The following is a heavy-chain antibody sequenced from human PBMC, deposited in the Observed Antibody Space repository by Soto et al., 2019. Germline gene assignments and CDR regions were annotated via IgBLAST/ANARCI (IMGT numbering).Heavy chain of an antibody. J-gene: IGHJ4*02. CDR2: ISGSGGST. V-gene: IGHV3-23*01. D-gene: IGHD6-13*01. CDR1: GFTFSSYA. CDR3: AKDPAHSSSWFTFDY. Sequence: PGGSLRLSCAASGFTFSSYAMSWVRQAPGKGLEWVSAISGSGGSTYYADSVKGRFTISRDNSKNTLYLQMNSLRAEDTAEYYCAKDPAHSSSWFTFDYWGQGTLVTVSS.